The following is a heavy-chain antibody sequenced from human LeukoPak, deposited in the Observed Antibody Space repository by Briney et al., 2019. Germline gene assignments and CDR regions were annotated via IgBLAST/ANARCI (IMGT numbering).Heavy chain of an antibody. V-gene: IGHV3-21*01. CDR3: AGPDTAMEHGAFDI. Sequence: PGGSLRLSCAASGFTFSSYSMNWVRQAPGKGLEWVSSISSSSSYIYYADSVKGRFTISRDNAKNSLYLQMNSLRAEDTAVYYCAGPDTAMEHGAFDIWGQGTMVTVSS. CDR1: GFTFSSYS. CDR2: ISSSSSYI. D-gene: IGHD5-18*01. J-gene: IGHJ3*02.